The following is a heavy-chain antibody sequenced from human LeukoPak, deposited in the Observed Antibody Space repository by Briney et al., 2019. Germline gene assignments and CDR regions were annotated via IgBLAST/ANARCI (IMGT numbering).Heavy chain of an antibody. V-gene: IGHV4-39*01. D-gene: IGHD3-10*01. CDR2: IYYSGST. Sequence: PSETLSLTCTVSGGSISSSSYYWGWIRQPPGKGLEWIGSIYYSGSTYYNPSLKSRVTISVDTSKNQFSLKLSSVTAADTAVYYCARLVSLWFGEFCDWGQGTLVTVSS. J-gene: IGHJ4*02. CDR1: GGSISSSSYY. CDR3: ARLVSLWFGEFCD.